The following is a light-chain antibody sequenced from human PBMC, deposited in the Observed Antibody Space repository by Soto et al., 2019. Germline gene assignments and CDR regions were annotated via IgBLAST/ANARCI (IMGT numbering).Light chain of an antibody. J-gene: IGLJ2*01. V-gene: IGLV1-40*01. CDR2: GNS. CDR3: QSYDSGLSATVV. CDR1: TSNIGAGYD. Sequence: QSVLTQPPSMSGAPGQTVTISCTVSTSNIGAGYDFHWYQQLPGRAPKLLLYGNSNRPSGVPDRFSGSKSGTSASLAITGLQAEDEADYYCQSYDSGLSATVVFGGGTKLTVL.